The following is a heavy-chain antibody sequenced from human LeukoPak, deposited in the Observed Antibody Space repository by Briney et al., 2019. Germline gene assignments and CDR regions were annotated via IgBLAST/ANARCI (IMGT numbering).Heavy chain of an antibody. V-gene: IGHV1-69*04. CDR3: ARLTISA. CDR1: GYTFTSYD. CDR2: LIPLLGIP. J-gene: IGHJ5*02. Sequence: GASVKASCKASGYTFTSYDINWVRQATGQGLEWMGRLIPLLGIPNYAQKFQGRVTITADKSTSTAYMELSSLRSEDTAVYYCARLTISAWGQGTLVTVSS. D-gene: IGHD3-3*02.